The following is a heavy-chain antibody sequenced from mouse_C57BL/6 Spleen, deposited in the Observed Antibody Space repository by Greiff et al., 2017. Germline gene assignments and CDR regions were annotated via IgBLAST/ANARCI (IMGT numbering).Heavy chain of an antibody. CDR2: IDPSDSYT. V-gene: IGHV1-69*01. D-gene: IGHD2-5*01. Sequence: QVQLQQPGAELVMPGASVKLSCKASGYTFTSYWMHWVKQRPGQGLEWIGEIDPSDSYTNYNQKFKGKSTLTVDQSSSTAYMQLSSLTSEDSAVYYCARRSNYDAMDYWGQGTSVTVSS. J-gene: IGHJ4*01. CDR1: GYTFTSYW. CDR3: ARRSNYDAMDY.